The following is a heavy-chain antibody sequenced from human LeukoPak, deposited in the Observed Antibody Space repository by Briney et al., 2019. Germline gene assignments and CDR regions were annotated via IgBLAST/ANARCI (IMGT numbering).Heavy chain of an antibody. CDR1: GGSISSYY. CDR2: IYYSGST. V-gene: IGHV4-59*01. Sequence: SETLSLTCTVPGGSISSYYWSWIRQPPGKGLEWIGYIYYSGSTNYNPSLKSRVTISVDTSKNQFSLKLSSVTAADTAVYYCARGYGYNPGGLLDYWGQGTLVTVSS. D-gene: IGHD5-24*01. J-gene: IGHJ4*02. CDR3: ARGYGYNPGGLLDY.